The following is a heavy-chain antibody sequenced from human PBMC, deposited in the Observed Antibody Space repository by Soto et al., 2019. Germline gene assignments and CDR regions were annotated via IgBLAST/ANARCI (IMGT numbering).Heavy chain of an antibody. V-gene: IGHV4-31*03. CDR3: ARVVAAAAGRCYYYYDLMDV. D-gene: IGHD6-13*01. Sequence: SETLSLTCTVSGGSISSGGYYWSWIRQHPGKGLEWIGYIYYSGSTYYNPSLKSRVTISVDTSKNQFSLKLSSVTAADTAVYYCARVVAAAAGRCYYYYDLMDVWGKGTTVTVSS. CDR2: IYYSGST. J-gene: IGHJ6*03. CDR1: GGSISSGGYY.